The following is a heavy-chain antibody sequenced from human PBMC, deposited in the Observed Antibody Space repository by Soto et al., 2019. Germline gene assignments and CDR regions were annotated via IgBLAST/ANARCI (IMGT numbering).Heavy chain of an antibody. D-gene: IGHD3-22*01. CDR1: GYPISSGYY. CDR3: ARDKRVTMIGGWFDP. Sequence: PSETLSLTCVVSGYPISSGYYCACVRQPPGKELEWIGSIYHSGKTYYKPSLRSRVTVSVDTSKNQFSMKLISVTAADTAVYYCARDKRVTMIGGWFDPWGQGTLVTVSS. V-gene: IGHV4-38-2*02. J-gene: IGHJ5*02. CDR2: IYHSGKT.